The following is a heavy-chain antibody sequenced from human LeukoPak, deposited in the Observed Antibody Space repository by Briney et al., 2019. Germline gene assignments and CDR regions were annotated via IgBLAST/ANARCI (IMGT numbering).Heavy chain of an antibody. Sequence: PGGALRLSCAASGFTFSGSAMHWVRQASGKGLEWVCRIRTKANSYATAYAASVNGRFTISRDDSKNTAYLQMNSLKTEDTAVYYCTRQKDIVATIVDYWGQGTLVTVSS. V-gene: IGHV3-73*01. J-gene: IGHJ4*02. CDR1: GFTFSGSA. D-gene: IGHD5-12*01. CDR2: IRTKANSYAT. CDR3: TRQKDIVATIVDY.